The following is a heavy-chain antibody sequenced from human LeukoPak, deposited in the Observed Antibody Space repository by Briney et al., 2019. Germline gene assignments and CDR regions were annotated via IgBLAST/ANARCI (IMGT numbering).Heavy chain of an antibody. Sequence: RASVKVSCKASGYTFTSYYMHWVRQAPGQGLEWMGWINAGNGNTKYSQKFQGRVTITRDTSASTAYMELSSLRSEDTAVYYCARVSSYSSSWYDVWFDPWGQGTLVTVSS. CDR1: GYTFTSYY. V-gene: IGHV1-3*01. CDR2: INAGNGNT. D-gene: IGHD6-13*01. CDR3: ARVSSYSSSWYDVWFDP. J-gene: IGHJ5*02.